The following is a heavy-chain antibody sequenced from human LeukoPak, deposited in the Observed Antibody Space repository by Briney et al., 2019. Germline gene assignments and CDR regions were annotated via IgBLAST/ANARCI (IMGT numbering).Heavy chain of an antibody. D-gene: IGHD3-10*01. Sequence: GGSLRLSCAASGFTFDDYAMHWVRQAPGKGLEWVSGISWNSGSIGYADSVKGRFTISRDNAKNSLYLQMNSLRAEDTALYYCAKTSRRLRVILWSAFDIWGQGTMVTVSS. CDR3: AKTSRRLRVILWSAFDI. J-gene: IGHJ3*02. CDR2: ISWNSGSI. CDR1: GFTFDDYA. V-gene: IGHV3-9*01.